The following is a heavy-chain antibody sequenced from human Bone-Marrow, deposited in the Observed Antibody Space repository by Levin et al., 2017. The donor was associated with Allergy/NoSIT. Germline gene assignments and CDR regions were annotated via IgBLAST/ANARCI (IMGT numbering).Heavy chain of an antibody. CDR2: IIPIFGTA. D-gene: IGHD6-13*01. CDR3: AREGIAAAGDWFDP. Sequence: VASVKVSCKASGGTFSSYAISWVRQAPGQGLEWMGGIIPIFGTANYAQKFQGRVTITADESTSTAYMELSSLRSEDTAVYYCAREGIAAAGDWFDPWGQGTLVTVSS. CDR1: GGTFSSYA. V-gene: IGHV1-69*13. J-gene: IGHJ5*02.